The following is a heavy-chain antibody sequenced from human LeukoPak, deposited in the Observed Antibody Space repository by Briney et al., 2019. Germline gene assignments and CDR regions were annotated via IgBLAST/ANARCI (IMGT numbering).Heavy chain of an antibody. Sequence: PGGSLRLSCAASGFTVSSYWMNWVRQAPGRGLEWVSAISGSGGSTYYADSVKGRFTISRDNSKNTLYLQMNSLRAEDTAVYYCAKSRYCSGGSCYRFDPWGQGTLVTVSS. V-gene: IGHV3-23*01. D-gene: IGHD2-15*01. J-gene: IGHJ5*02. CDR1: GFTVSSYW. CDR3: AKSRYCSGGSCYRFDP. CDR2: ISGSGGST.